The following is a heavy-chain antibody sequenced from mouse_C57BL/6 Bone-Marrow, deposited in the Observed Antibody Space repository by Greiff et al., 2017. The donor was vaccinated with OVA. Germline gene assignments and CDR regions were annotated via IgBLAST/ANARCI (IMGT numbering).Heavy chain of an antibody. J-gene: IGHJ1*03. CDR3: AGADDGYSWYFDV. V-gene: IGHV1-81*01. Sequence: QVQLQQSGAELARPGASVKLSCKASGYTFTSYGISWVKQRTGQGLEWIGEIYPRSGNTYYNEKFKGKATMTADKSSSTAYMELRSLTSEDSAVYFCAGADDGYSWYFDVWGTGTTVTVSA. CDR2: IYPRSGNT. CDR1: GYTFTSYG. D-gene: IGHD2-3*01.